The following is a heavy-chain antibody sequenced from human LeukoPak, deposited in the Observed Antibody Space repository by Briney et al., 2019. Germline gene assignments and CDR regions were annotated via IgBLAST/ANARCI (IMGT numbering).Heavy chain of an antibody. J-gene: IGHJ4*02. D-gene: IGHD6-13*01. CDR3: AKGGGSSWQAPPDY. CDR1: GFTFSSYA. V-gene: IGHV3-23*01. Sequence: GGSLRLSCAASGFTFSSYAMSWVRQAPGKGLEWVSAISGSGGSTYYADAVKGRFTISRDNYENTLYLQMSGLRAEDTAVYYCAKGGGSSWQAPPDYWGQGTLVTVSS. CDR2: ISGSGGST.